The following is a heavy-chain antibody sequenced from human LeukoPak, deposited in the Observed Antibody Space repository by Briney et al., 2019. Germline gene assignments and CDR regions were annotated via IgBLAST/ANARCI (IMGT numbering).Heavy chain of an antibody. CDR1: GGSISSSSYY. CDR3: ARQIAYCSSTSCDTSHFDY. V-gene: IGHV4-39*01. CDR2: IYYSGST. D-gene: IGHD2-2*01. J-gene: IGHJ4*02. Sequence: SETLSLTCTVSGGSISSSSYYWGWIRQPPGKGLEWIGCIYYSGSTYYNPSLKSRVTISVDTSKNQFSLKLSSVTAADTAVYYCARQIAYCSSTSCDTSHFDYWGQGTLVTVSS.